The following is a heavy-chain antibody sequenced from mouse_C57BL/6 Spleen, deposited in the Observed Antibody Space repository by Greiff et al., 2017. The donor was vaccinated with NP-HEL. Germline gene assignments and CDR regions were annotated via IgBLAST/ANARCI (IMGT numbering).Heavy chain of an antibody. V-gene: IGHV3-6*01. CDR1: GYSITSGYY. D-gene: IGHD1-1*01. J-gene: IGHJ3*01. CDR2: ISYDGSN. CDR3: ASGGFYYYGSSWFAY. Sequence: ESGPGLVKPSQSLSLTCSVTGYSITSGYYWNWIRQFPGNKLEWMGYISYDGSNNYNPSLKNRISITRDTSKNQFFLKLNSVTTEDTATYYCASGGFYYYGSSWFAYWGQGTLVTVSA.